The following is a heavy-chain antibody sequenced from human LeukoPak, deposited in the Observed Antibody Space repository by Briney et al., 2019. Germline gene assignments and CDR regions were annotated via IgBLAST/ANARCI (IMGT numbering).Heavy chain of an antibody. V-gene: IGHV3-23*01. Sequence: PGGSLRLSCAASGFTFNNYGLIWVRQAPGKGLEWVSAISNDGGGRTYADFVKGRFTISGDNSKNTLYLQMDSLRADDTALYYCARGSSGYFFDPWGQGTLVTVSS. CDR2: ISNDGGGR. CDR3: ARGSSGYFFDP. D-gene: IGHD3-22*01. J-gene: IGHJ5*02. CDR1: GFTFNNYG.